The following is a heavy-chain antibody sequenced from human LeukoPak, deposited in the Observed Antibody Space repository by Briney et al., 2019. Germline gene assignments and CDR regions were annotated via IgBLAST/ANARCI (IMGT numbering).Heavy chain of an antibody. CDR3: ARVGVRDCSGGSCYWGEDAFDI. V-gene: IGHV1-2*02. J-gene: IGHJ3*02. Sequence: ASVKVSCKASAYTFTSYAIHWVRQAPGQRLEWMGWINPNSGGTNYAQKFQGRVTMTRDTSISTAYMELSRLRSDDTAVYYCARVGVRDCSGGSCYWGEDAFDIWGQGTMVTVSS. CDR2: INPNSGGT. D-gene: IGHD2-15*01. CDR1: AYTFTSYA.